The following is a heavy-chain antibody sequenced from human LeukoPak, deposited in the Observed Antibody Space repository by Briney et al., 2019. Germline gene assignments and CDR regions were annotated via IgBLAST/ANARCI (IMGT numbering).Heavy chain of an antibody. J-gene: IGHJ5*02. CDR2: IIPIFGTA. V-gene: IGHV1-69*13. Sequence: GASVKVSCKASGGTFSSCAISWVRQAPGQGLEWMGGIIPIFGTANYAQKFQGRVTITADESTSTAYMELSSLRSEDTAVYYCARGSIVVVPAAWFDPWGQGTLVTVSS. D-gene: IGHD2-2*01. CDR1: GGTFSSCA. CDR3: ARGSIVVVPAAWFDP.